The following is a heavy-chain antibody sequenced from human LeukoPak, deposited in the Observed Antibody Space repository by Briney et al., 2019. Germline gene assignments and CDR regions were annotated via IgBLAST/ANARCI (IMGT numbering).Heavy chain of an antibody. CDR3: VVSGNPSFGGPPGKADY. J-gene: IGHJ4*02. Sequence: GESLKISCKGSGYSFTSYWIGWVRQMPGKGLEWMGIIYPGDSDTRYSPSFQGQVTISADKSISTAYLQWSSLKASDTAMYYCVVSGNPSFGGPPGKADYWGQGTLVTVSS. CDR2: IYPGDSDT. V-gene: IGHV5-51*01. CDR1: GYSFTSYW. D-gene: IGHD3-10*01.